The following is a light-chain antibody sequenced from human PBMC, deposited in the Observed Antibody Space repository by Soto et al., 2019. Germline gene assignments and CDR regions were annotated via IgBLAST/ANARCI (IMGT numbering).Light chain of an antibody. V-gene: IGKV3-20*01. Sequence: EIVLTQSPGTLSLSPGERATLSCRASQSVSSSYLAWYQQKPGQAPRLLIYGASSRATCIPDRFSGSGSGTDFTLTISRLELEDFAVYYCQQYGSSPPTFGQGTKVEIK. CDR1: QSVSSSY. CDR3: QQYGSSPPT. CDR2: GAS. J-gene: IGKJ1*01.